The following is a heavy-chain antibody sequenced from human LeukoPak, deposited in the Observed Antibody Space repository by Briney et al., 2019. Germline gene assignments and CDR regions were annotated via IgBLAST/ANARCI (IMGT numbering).Heavy chain of an antibody. J-gene: IGHJ4*02. CDR1: GFTFSSYG. Sequence: GRSLRLSCTASGFTFSSYGMHWVRQAPGKGLEWVAVISYDGSNKYFADSVKGRFTISRDNSKNTLYLQMNSLRAEDTAVYYCAKGHYDILTGYGPLDYWGQGTLVTVSS. V-gene: IGHV3-30*18. CDR3: AKGHYDILTGYGPLDY. D-gene: IGHD3-9*01. CDR2: ISYDGSNK.